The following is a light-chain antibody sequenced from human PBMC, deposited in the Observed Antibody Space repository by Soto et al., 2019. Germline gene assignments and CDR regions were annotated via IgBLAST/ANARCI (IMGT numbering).Light chain of an antibody. CDR1: SNDVGGYDY. V-gene: IGLV2-14*01. CDR2: DVY. CDR3: SSYTTTSTVV. Sequence: QSVLTQPASVSGSPGQSITISCTGTSNDVGGYDYVSWFQQYPGKAPSLMLYDVYRRPSGVSYRFSGSKSGNTASLTISGLQAEDEADYYCSSYTTTSTVVFGGGTKLTVL. J-gene: IGLJ2*01.